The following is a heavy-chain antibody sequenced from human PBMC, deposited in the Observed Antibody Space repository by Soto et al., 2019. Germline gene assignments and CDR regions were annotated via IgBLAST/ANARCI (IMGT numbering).Heavy chain of an antibody. J-gene: IGHJ5*02. Sequence: GGSLRLSCAASGFTFSSYSMNWVRQAPGKGLEWVSSISSSSSYIYYADSVKGRFTISRDNAKNSLYLQMNGLRAEDTAVYYCARAAGNWFDPWGQGTLVTVSS. CDR2: ISSSSSYI. D-gene: IGHD6-13*01. CDR1: GFTFSSYS. CDR3: ARAAGNWFDP. V-gene: IGHV3-21*01.